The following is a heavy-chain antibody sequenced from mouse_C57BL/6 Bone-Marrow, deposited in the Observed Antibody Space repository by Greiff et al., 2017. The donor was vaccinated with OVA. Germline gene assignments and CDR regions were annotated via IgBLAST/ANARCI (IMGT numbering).Heavy chain of an antibody. V-gene: IGHV1-69*01. Sequence: QVQLQQPGAELVMPGASVKLSCKASGYTFTSYWMHWVKQRPGQGLEWIGEIDPSDSYTNYNQKFKGKSTLTVDKSSSTAYKQLSRLTSEASAVYYCARGGGYDNYAMDYWGQGTSVTVSS. CDR1: GYTFTSYW. D-gene: IGHD2-2*01. J-gene: IGHJ4*01. CDR3: ARGGGYDNYAMDY. CDR2: IDPSDSYT.